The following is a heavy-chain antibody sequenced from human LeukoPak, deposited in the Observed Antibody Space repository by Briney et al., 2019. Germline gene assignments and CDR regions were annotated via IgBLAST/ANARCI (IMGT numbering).Heavy chain of an antibody. D-gene: IGHD2-15*01. CDR2: ISSGSDTI. V-gene: IGHV3-48*04. CDR3: AREGYLPAYFYYGMDV. J-gene: IGHJ6*02. CDR1: GFTFSGHS. Sequence: GGSLRLSCAASGFTFSGHSMNWVRQAPGKGLEWVAYISSGSDTIKYADSVKGRFTVSRENAKTSVYLQMNSLRAEDTAVYYCAREGYLPAYFYYGMDVWGQGTTVTVSS.